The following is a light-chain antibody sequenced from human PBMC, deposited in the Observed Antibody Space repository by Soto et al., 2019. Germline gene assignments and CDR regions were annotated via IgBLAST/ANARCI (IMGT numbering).Light chain of an antibody. CDR1: SSNIGAGYD. CDR3: QSYDTSLSGSV. J-gene: IGLJ2*01. Sequence: QSVLTQPPSVSGAPGQRVTISCTGNSSNIGAGYDVHWYQHLPGTAPKLLIYGNSDRPSGVPDRFSGSKSGTSASLAITGLQAEDEADYYCQSYDTSLSGSVFGRGTKLTVL. CDR2: GNS. V-gene: IGLV1-40*01.